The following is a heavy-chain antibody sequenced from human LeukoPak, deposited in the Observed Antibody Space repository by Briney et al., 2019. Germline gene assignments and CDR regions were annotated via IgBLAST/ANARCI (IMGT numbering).Heavy chain of an antibody. CDR3: AKRGVTGYKEGFDY. CDR1: GFTFSTYG. CDR2: IRSDGTSK. J-gene: IGHJ4*02. Sequence: GGSLRLSCAASGFTFSTYGMHWVRQAPGKGLEWVAFIRSDGTSKYYTDSVKGRFTISRDNSENTLFLQMNSLRAEDTAVYYCAKRGVTGYKEGFDYWGQGTLVTVSP. V-gene: IGHV3-30*02. D-gene: IGHD3-9*01.